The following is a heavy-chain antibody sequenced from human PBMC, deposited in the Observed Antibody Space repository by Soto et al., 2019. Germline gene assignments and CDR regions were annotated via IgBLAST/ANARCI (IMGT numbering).Heavy chain of an antibody. Sequence: ASVKVSCKASGYTFTSYAINWVRQATGQGLEWMGWMNPNSGNTGYAQKFQGRVTMTRNTSISTAYMELSSLRSEDTAVYYCARFGMTTVSRRGYYYYSGMDVWGKGPTV. J-gene: IGHJ6*04. CDR2: MNPNSGNT. V-gene: IGHV1-8*01. CDR1: GYTFTSYA. CDR3: ARFGMTTVSRRGYYYYSGMDV. D-gene: IGHD4-17*01.